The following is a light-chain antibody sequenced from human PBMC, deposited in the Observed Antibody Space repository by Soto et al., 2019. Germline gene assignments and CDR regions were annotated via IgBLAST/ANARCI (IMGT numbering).Light chain of an antibody. CDR3: QQYISSPLT. Sequence: EIVLTQSPGTLSLSPGERATLSCRASQSVSNNYLAWYQQKPGQAPRLVIYGASSRATGIPDRFSASGSGTDFTLTISRLEPEDFAVYYCQQYISSPLTFXQGTKVDIK. J-gene: IGKJ1*01. CDR1: QSVSNNY. CDR2: GAS. V-gene: IGKV3-20*01.